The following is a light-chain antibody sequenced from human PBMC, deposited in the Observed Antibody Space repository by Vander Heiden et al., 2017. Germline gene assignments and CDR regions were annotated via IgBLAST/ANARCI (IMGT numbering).Light chain of an antibody. V-gene: IGKV1-5*03. CDR1: QSISSW. Sequence: DSQTSQSPSTLSASVGDRVTITCRASQSISSWLAWYQQKPGKAPKLLIYKASSLESGVPSRFSGSGSGTEFTLTISSLQPDDFATYYCQQYNSYSGTFGQGTKLEIK. CDR3: QQYNSYSGT. J-gene: IGKJ2*01. CDR2: KAS.